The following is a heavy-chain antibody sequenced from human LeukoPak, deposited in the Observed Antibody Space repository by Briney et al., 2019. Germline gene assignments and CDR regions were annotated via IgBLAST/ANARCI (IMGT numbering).Heavy chain of an antibody. CDR1: GYSFTSGHY. CDR3: ARGGIAAAMDV. J-gene: IGHJ6*02. D-gene: IGHD6-13*01. CDR2: IYHTGSA. V-gene: IGHV4-38-2*02. Sequence: SETLSLTCSVSGYSFTSGHYWGWIRQPPGKGLEWIANIYHTGSAHYNPSLKSRVTISVDTSKNQFSLKLSSVTAADTAVYYCARGGIAAAMDVWGQGTTVTVSS.